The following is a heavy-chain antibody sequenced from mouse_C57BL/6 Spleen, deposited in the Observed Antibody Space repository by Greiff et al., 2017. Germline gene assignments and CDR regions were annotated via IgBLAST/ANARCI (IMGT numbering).Heavy chain of an antibody. Sequence: QVQLQQPGAELVKPGASVKMSCKASGYTFTSYWMTWVKQRPGQGLEWIGEIDPGSGSTNYNEKFKSKATLTVDTSSSTAYMQLSSLTSEDSAVYYCASRDYLGPGAMDYWGQGTSVTVSS. CDR1: GYTFTSYW. D-gene: IGHD1-1*01. V-gene: IGHV1-55*01. CDR3: ASRDYLGPGAMDY. J-gene: IGHJ4*01. CDR2: IDPGSGST.